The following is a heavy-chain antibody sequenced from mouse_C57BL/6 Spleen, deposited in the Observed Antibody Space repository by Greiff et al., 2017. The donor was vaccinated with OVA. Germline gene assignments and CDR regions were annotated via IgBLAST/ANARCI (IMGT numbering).Heavy chain of an antibody. Sequence: VQLQQSGPELVKPGDSVKISCKASGYSFTGYFMNWVMQSHGKSLEWIGRINPYNGDTFYNQKFKGKATLTVDKSSSTAHMELRSLTSEDSAVYYCARRGWDYAMDYWGQGTSVTVSS. J-gene: IGHJ4*01. CDR1: GYSFTGYF. V-gene: IGHV1-20*01. CDR3: ARRGWDYAMDY. D-gene: IGHD1-1*02. CDR2: INPYNGDT.